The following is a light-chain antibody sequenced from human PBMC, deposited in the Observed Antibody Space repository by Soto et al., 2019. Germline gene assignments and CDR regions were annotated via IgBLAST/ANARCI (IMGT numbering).Light chain of an antibody. V-gene: IGKV3-15*01. Sequence: EIVMTQSPATLSVSPGKRATLSCRASQSVSSNLAWYQQKPGQAPSLLIYGASTRANGTPARFSGSGSGTEFTLTISSLQSEDFAFYYCQQYNNWPPITFGQGTRLEIK. J-gene: IGKJ5*01. CDR2: GAS. CDR3: QQYNNWPPIT. CDR1: QSVSSN.